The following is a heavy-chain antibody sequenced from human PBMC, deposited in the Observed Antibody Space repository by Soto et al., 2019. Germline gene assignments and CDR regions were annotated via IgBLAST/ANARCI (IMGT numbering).Heavy chain of an antibody. Sequence: SETLSLTCTVSGGSISSYYWSWIRQPPGKGLEWIGYIYYSGSTNYNPSLKSRVTISVDTSKNQFSLKLSSVTAADTAVYYCARAVYDYIWGSYRYTGFDPWGQGTLVTVSS. CDR2: IYYSGST. V-gene: IGHV4-59*01. CDR3: ARAVYDYIWGSYRYTGFDP. CDR1: GGSISSYY. J-gene: IGHJ5*02. D-gene: IGHD3-16*02.